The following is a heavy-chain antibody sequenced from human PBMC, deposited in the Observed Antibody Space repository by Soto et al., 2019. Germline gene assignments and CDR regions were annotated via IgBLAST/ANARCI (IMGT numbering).Heavy chain of an antibody. CDR2: INPSGGST. Sequence: QVQLVQSGAEVKKPGASVKVSCKASGYTFTSYYMHWVRQAPGQGLEWMGIINPSGGSTSYAQKFQGRDTMTRDTSTRTVYMELSSLRSEDTAVYYCARMVVAAYQDYWGQGTLVTVSS. D-gene: IGHD2-15*01. V-gene: IGHV1-46*01. CDR3: ARMVVAAYQDY. CDR1: GYTFTSYY. J-gene: IGHJ4*02.